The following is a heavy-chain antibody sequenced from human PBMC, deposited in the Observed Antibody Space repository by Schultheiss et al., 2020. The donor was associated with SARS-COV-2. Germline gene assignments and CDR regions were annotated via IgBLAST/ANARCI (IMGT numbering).Heavy chain of an antibody. V-gene: IGHV4-59*08. CDR2: IYHSGST. Sequence: SQTLSLTCTVSGGSISSYYWSWIRQPPGKGLEWIGSIYHSGSTNYNPSLKSRVTISVDTSKNQFSLKLSSVTAADTAVYYCARGRPYFDYWGQGTLVTVSS. D-gene: IGHD6-6*01. CDR3: ARGRPYFDY. CDR1: GGSISSYY. J-gene: IGHJ4*02.